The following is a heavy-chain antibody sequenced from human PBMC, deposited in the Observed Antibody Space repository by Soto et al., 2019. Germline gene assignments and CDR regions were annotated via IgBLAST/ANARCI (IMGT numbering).Heavy chain of an antibody. Sequence: SSETLSLTCTVSGGSISSYYWSWIRQPAGKGLEWIGRIYTSGSTNYNPSLKSRVTMSVDTSKNQFSLKLSSVTAADTAVYYCARDRNWNFGGDWFDPWGQGTLVTVSS. CDR1: GGSISSYY. J-gene: IGHJ5*02. D-gene: IGHD1-20*01. CDR3: ARDRNWNFGGDWFDP. V-gene: IGHV4-4*07. CDR2: IYTSGST.